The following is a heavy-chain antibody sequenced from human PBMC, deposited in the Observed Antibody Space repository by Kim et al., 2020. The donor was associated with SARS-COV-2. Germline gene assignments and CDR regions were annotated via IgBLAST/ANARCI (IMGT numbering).Heavy chain of an antibody. CDR1: EYTFVRYD. CDR2: MNPDSGNT. V-gene: IGHV1-8*01. D-gene: IGHD3-22*01. Sequence: ASVKVSCQAFEYTFVRYDINWVRQATGQGLEWMGWMNPDSGNTGYAQKFQGRITMTRDTSIKTAYLELSSLTSEDTAVYFCARGRHVTSPDKGLEFWGQGTLVTVSS. CDR3: ARGRHVTSPDKGLEF. J-gene: IGHJ4*02.